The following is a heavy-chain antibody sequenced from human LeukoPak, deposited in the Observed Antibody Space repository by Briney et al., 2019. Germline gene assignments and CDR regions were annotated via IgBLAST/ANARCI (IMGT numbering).Heavy chain of an antibody. J-gene: IGHJ4*02. CDR3: ARDPGIYYYDSSGRFDY. CDR1: GYTFTTYG. V-gene: IGHV1-18*01. CDR2: ISPYNGNT. D-gene: IGHD3-22*01. Sequence: GASVKVSCKASGYTFTTYGISWVRQAPGQELAWMGWISPYNGNTIYAHNLQGRVTMTTDTSTSTAYMELRSLTSDDTAVYYCARDPGIYYYDSSGRFDYWGQGTLVTVSS.